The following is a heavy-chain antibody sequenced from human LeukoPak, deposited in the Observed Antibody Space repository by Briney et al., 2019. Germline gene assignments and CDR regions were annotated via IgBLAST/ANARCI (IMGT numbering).Heavy chain of an antibody. V-gene: IGHV3-49*03. CDR2: IRSKAYGGTT. CDR3: ARVRGHYYDSSDYYYDGHYFDY. J-gene: IGHJ4*02. CDR1: RFTFGDYG. D-gene: IGHD3-22*01. Sequence: GGSLRLSCTASRFTFGDYGMSWFRQAPGKGLEWVGFIRSKAYGGTTEYAASVKGRFTISRDDSKSIAYLQMNSLTTEDTAVYHCARVRGHYYDSSDYYYDGHYFDYWGQGTLVTVSS.